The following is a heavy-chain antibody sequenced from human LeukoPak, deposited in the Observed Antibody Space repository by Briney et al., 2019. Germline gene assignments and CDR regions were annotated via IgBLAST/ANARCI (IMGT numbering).Heavy chain of an antibody. J-gene: IGHJ4*02. D-gene: IGHD2-21*02. CDR3: ARGAGTANYYAY. CDR2: INLDGSEK. Sequence: GGSLRLSCAASGFTFSSYGMHWVRQAPGKGLEGVANINLDGSEKWYVDSVRGRFTISRDNARNSLYLQMDGLRADDTAIYYCARGAGTANYYAYWGQGTLVTVSS. CDR1: GFTFSSYG. V-gene: IGHV3-7*01.